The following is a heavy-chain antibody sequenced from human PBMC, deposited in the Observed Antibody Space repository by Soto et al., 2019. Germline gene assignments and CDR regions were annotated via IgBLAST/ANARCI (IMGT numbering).Heavy chain of an antibody. CDR1: GFTFSSYW. Sequence: GGSLRLSCAASGFTFSSYWMSWVRQAPGKGLEGVANIKQDGSEKYYVDSVKGRFTISRDNAKNSLYLQMNSLRAEDTAVYYCARDLGGSGVYYYYGMDVWGQGTTVTVSS. V-gene: IGHV3-7*05. CDR2: IKQDGSEK. CDR3: ARDLGGSGVYYYYGMDV. J-gene: IGHJ6*02. D-gene: IGHD3-10*01.